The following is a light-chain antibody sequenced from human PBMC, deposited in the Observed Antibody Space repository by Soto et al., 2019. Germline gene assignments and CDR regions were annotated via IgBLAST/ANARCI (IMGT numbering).Light chain of an antibody. CDR3: QQYSSHST. J-gene: IGKJ1*01. CDR1: QSISSW. Sequence: DIQMTQSPSTLSASPGDRVTSTCRARQSISSWLAWYQQKPGKAPKLLIYQASSLENGVPSRFSGSGSGTELSLTISRLQPDDFATYYCQQYSSHSTFGQGTKVEIK. V-gene: IGKV1-5*03. CDR2: QAS.